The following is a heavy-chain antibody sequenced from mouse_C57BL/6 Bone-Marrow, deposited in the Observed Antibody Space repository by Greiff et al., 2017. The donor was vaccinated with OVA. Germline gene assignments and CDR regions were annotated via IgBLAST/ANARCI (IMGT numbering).Heavy chain of an antibody. V-gene: IGHV1-52*01. CDR2: IDPSDSET. CDR1: GYTFTSYW. J-gene: IGHJ3*01. D-gene: IGHD2-1*01. CDR3: ARGYGNTPWFAY. Sequence: QVQLQQPGAELVRPGSSVKLSCKASGYTFTSYWMHWVKQRPIQGLEWIGNIDPSDSETHYNQKFKDKATLTVDKSSSTAYMQLSSLTSEDSAVYYCARGYGNTPWFAYWGQGTLVTVSA.